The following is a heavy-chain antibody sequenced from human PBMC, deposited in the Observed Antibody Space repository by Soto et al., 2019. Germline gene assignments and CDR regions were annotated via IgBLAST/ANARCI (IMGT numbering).Heavy chain of an antibody. J-gene: IGHJ5*02. Sequence: GGSLRHSGAAAGFNVSSNYMSWVRQVPGKGLEWVSVIYSGGTKTYYADSVKGRFTISRDNSMNTLYLQMDSLRAEDTAIYYCTKEHSNYPDNWFDPWGQGTRVTVSS. CDR3: TKEHSNYPDNWFDP. V-gene: IGHV3-53*01. CDR2: IYSGGTKT. D-gene: IGHD4-4*01. CDR1: GFNVSSNY.